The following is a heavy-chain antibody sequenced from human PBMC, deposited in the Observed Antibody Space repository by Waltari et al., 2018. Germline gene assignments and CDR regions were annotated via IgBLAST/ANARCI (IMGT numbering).Heavy chain of an antibody. CDR2: ISGSGGST. J-gene: IGHJ4*02. CDR3: AKVVDYSTLSCTDY. CDR1: GYTFTSYD. Sequence: VQLVQSGAEVKKPGASVKVSCKASGYTFTSYDINWVRQAPGKGLEWVSAISGSGGSTYYADSVKGRFTISRDNSKNTLYLQMNSLRAEDTAVYYCAKVVDYSTLSCTDYWGQGTLVTVSS. D-gene: IGHD4-4*01. V-gene: IGHV3-23*04.